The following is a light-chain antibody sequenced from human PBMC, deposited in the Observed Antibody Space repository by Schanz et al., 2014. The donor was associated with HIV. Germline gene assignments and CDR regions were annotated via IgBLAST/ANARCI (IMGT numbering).Light chain of an antibody. Sequence: EIVLTQFPGTLSLSPGDRATLSCRASQSVSSNYLAWYQQRSGQPPRLLIYAASSRASGVPDRFSGSASGADFTLTISSLEPEDFAVYYCQHPGTFGQGTKVEIK. V-gene: IGKV3-20*01. CDR1: QSVSSNY. CDR2: AAS. J-gene: IGKJ1*01. CDR3: QHPGT.